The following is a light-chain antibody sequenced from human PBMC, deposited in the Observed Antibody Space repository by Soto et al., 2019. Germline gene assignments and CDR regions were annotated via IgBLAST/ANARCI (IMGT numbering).Light chain of an antibody. V-gene: IGLV7-43*01. CDR3: LLYYGGAQPYWV. CDR1: TGAVTTGYY. J-gene: IGLJ3*02. Sequence: QTVVTQEPSLTVSPGGTGTLTCASNTGAVTTGYYPNWFQQKPGQAPRSLIYSISNRHSWTPARFSGSLLGGKAALTLSGVQPEDEAEYYCLLYYGGAQPYWVFGGGTKVTVL. CDR2: SIS.